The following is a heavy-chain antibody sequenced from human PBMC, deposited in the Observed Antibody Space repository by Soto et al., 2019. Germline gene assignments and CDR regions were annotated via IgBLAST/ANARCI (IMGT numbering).Heavy chain of an antibody. D-gene: IGHD3-10*01. CDR2: FYYSGST. Sequence: SETLSLTCTVSGGSISSSSYYWGWIRQPPGKGLEWIGSFYYSGSTYYNPSLKSRVTISVDTSKNQFSLNLSSVTAADTAVYYCARIELLWFGEFPIINYFDYWGQGTLVTVSS. CDR3: ARIELLWFGEFPIINYFDY. V-gene: IGHV4-39*01. CDR1: GGSISSSSYY. J-gene: IGHJ4*02.